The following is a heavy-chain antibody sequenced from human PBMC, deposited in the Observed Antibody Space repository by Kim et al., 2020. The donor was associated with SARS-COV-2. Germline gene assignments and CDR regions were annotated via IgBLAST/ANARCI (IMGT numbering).Heavy chain of an antibody. Sequence: SNGTTYQSYADSVKGRFTLTRDNAKNSLYLQMNGLRAEDTAVYYCAREAYWGQGTLVTVSS. J-gene: IGHJ4*02. CDR2: SNGTTYQ. V-gene: IGHV3-21*01. CDR3: AREAY.